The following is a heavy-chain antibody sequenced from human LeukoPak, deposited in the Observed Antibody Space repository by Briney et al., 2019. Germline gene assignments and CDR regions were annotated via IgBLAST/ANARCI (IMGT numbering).Heavy chain of an antibody. J-gene: IGHJ3*02. CDR2: MNPNSGNT. CDR3: ARIRYCSGGSCYRIDAFDI. V-gene: IGHV1-8*01. CDR1: GYTFTSYD. D-gene: IGHD2-15*01. Sequence: ASVKVSCKASGYTFTSYDINWVRQATGQGPEWMGWMNPNSGNTGYAQKFQGRVTMTRNTSISTAYMELSSLRSEDTAVYYCARIRYCSGGSCYRIDAFDIWGQGTMVTVSS.